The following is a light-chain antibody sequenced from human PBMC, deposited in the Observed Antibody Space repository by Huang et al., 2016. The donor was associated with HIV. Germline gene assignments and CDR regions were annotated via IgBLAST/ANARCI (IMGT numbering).Light chain of an antibody. J-gene: IGKJ1*01. CDR3: QQYNNWPPGRT. Sequence: EIVMTQSPATLSVSPGERATLSCRASQSVSSNLAWYQQKPGQAPRVLIYGASTRATGIPARFSGSGSGTEFTLTISSLQSEDFAVYYCQQYNNWPPGRTFGQGTKVEIK. CDR2: GAS. V-gene: IGKV3-15*01. CDR1: QSVSSN.